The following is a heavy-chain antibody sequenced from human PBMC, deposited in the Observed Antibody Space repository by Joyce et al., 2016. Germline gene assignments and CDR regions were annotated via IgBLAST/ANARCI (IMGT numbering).Heavy chain of an antibody. V-gene: IGHV3-7*04. CDR1: GFAFSSYW. CDR3: ARDPGYSAFDY. CDR2: MNEDGSTR. D-gene: IGHD5-18*01. J-gene: IGHJ4*02. Sequence: EVKLVESGGALVKPGGSLRLSCAASGFAFSSYWMTWVRQTPDKGLEFVANMNEDGSTRNFAAAVRGRFTISRDNAQESLYLQMNNVKVDDSAIYYCARDPGYSAFDYWGQGALVTVSS.